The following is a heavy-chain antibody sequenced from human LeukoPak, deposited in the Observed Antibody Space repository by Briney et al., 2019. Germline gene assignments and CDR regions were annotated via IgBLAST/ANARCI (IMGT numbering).Heavy chain of an antibody. V-gene: IGHV4-59*01. Sequence: KPSETLSLTCTVSGGSISSYYWSWIRQPPGKGLEWIGYIYYSGSTNYNPSLKSRVTISVDTSKNQFSLKLSSVTAADTAVYYCARARITMVRGVILDYWGQGTLVTVSS. J-gene: IGHJ4*02. CDR3: ARARITMVRGVILDY. CDR2: IYYSGST. CDR1: GGSISSYY. D-gene: IGHD3-10*01.